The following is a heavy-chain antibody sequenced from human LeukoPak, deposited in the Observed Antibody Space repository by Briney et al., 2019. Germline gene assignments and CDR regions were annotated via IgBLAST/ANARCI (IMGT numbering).Heavy chain of an antibody. Sequence: SETLSLTCAVSGGSISGSNWWSWVRQPPGKGLEWIGEIYHSGSTNYNPSLKSRVTISVDKSKNQFSLKLSSVTAADTAVYYCARGQSEYYYYYMDVWGKGTTVTVSS. CDR2: IYHSGST. J-gene: IGHJ6*03. V-gene: IGHV4-4*02. CDR1: GGSISGSNW. CDR3: ARGQSEYYYYYMDV.